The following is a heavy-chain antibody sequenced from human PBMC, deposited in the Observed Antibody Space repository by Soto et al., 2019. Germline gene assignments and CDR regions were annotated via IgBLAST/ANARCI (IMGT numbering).Heavy chain of an antibody. CDR3: AKNGLDNSPSAIDS. J-gene: IGHJ4*02. CDR2: ITGSGRDT. D-gene: IGHD2-8*01. CDR1: GFTFRNNV. V-gene: IGHV3-23*01. Sequence: EVQLLESGGGLAQPGGSLRLSCAASGFTFRNNVLSWVRQAPGKGLDWVSGITGSGRDTYYADSVKGRLTISRDHSKNMVCLQMNSLRAEDTALYYCAKNGLDNSPSAIDSWGPGTLVTVSS.